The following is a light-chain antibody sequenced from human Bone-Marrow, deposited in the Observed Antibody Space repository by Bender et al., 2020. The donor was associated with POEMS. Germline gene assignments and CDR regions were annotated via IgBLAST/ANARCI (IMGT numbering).Light chain of an antibody. J-gene: IGLJ3*02. CDR1: SSDVGSYIL. V-gene: IGLV2-23*01. Sequence: SALTQPASASGSPGQSILISCTGTSSDVGSYILVSWYQQYPGKAPKLIIYEGSDRPSGVSNRFSGSKSGNTASLTISGLQVEDEADYYCSSYAGGNNRVFGGGTRLSVL. CDR2: EGS. CDR3: SSYAGGNNRV.